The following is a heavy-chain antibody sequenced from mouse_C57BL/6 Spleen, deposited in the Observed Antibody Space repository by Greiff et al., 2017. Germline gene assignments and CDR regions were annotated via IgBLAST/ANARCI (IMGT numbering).Heavy chain of an antibody. V-gene: IGHV5-17*01. Sequence: EVKVVESGGGLVKPGGSLKLSCAASGFTFSDYGMHWVRQAPEKGLEWVAYISSGSSTIYYADTVKGRFTISRDNAKNTLFLQMTSLRSEDTAMYYCARHYGSSDRYFDVWGTGTTVTVSS. J-gene: IGHJ1*03. D-gene: IGHD1-1*01. CDR2: ISSGSSTI. CDR1: GFTFSDYG. CDR3: ARHYGSSDRYFDV.